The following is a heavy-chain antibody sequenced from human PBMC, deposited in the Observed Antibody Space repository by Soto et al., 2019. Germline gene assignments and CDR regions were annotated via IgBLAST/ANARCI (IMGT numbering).Heavy chain of an antibody. CDR1: GGSISSGGYY. V-gene: IGHV4-31*03. D-gene: IGHD3-10*01. Sequence: SETLSLTCTVSGGSISSGGYYWSWIRQHPGKGLEWIGYIYYSGSTYYNPSLKSRVTISVDTSKNQFSLKLSSVTAADTAVYYCARGTPSGVIVTYFDYWGQGTLVTVS. CDR2: IYYSGST. CDR3: ARGTPSGVIVTYFDY. J-gene: IGHJ4*02.